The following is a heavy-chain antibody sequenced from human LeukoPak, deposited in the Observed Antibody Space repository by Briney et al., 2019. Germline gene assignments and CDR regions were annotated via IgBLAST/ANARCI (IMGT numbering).Heavy chain of an antibody. V-gene: IGHV4-59*11. CDR3: ARLDSGSYYAYTS. D-gene: IGHD1-26*01. CDR2: IYYSGST. CDR1: GGSISSHY. J-gene: IGHJ5*02. Sequence: SETLSLTCTVSGGSISSHYWSWIRQPPGKGLEWIGYIYYSGSTNYNPSLKSRVTISVDTSKNQFSLKLSSVTVADTAVYYCARLDSGSYYAYTSWGQGTLVTVSS.